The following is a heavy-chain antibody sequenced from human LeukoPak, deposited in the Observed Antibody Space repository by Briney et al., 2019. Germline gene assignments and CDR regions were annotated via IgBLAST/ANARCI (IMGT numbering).Heavy chain of an antibody. D-gene: IGHD3-22*01. Sequence: QSGGSLRLSCAASGFTFSSYGMHWVRQAPGKGLEWVAVIWYDGSNKYYADSVKGRFTISRDNSKNTLYLQMNSLRAEDTAVYYCAFINYYDSSGYYPHYAFDIWGQGTMVTVSS. CDR3: AFINYYDSSGYYPHYAFDI. V-gene: IGHV3-33*01. CDR2: IWYDGSNK. J-gene: IGHJ3*02. CDR1: GFTFSSYG.